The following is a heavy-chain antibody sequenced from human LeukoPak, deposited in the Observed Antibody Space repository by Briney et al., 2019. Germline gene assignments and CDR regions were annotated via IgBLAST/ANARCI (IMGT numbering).Heavy chain of an antibody. CDR3: ARGTNYYDSSGYYDAFDI. V-gene: IGHV4-59*01. CDR2: IYYSGST. Sequence: PSETLSLTCTVSGGSISSYYWSWIRQPPGKGLEWIGYIYYSGSTNYNPSLKSRVTISVDTSKNQFSLKLSSVTAADTAVYYCARGTNYYDSSGYYDAFDIWGQGTMVTVSS. D-gene: IGHD3-22*01. J-gene: IGHJ3*02. CDR1: GGSISSYY.